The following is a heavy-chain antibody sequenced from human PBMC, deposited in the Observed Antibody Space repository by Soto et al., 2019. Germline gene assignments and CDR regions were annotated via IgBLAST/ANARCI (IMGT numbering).Heavy chain of an antibody. D-gene: IGHD1-7*01. J-gene: IGHJ5*02. CDR3: ARGPTITGTISWFGP. CDR2: IYHSGST. V-gene: IGHV4-4*02. CDR1: GGSISSSNW. Sequence: QVQLQESGPGLVKPSGTLSLTCAVSGVSVSGGSISSSNWWSWVRQPPGKGLEWIGDIYHSGSTTYNPSLKSRATISLDKSKNDFSLKLSSVTAADTAVYHCARGPTITGTISWFGPWGQGILVTVSS.